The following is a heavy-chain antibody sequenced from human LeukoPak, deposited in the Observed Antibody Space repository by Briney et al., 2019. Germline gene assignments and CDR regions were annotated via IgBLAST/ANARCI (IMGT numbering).Heavy chain of an antibody. CDR3: ARASSSWYVFDY. J-gene: IGHJ4*02. CDR1: GGSISSYY. Sequence: SETLSLTCTVSGGSISSYYWSWIRQPPRKGLEMIGYIYYRGSTNYNPSLKSRVTISVDTAKNQFSLKLSSVTAADTAVYYCARASSSWYVFDYWGQGTLVTVSS. D-gene: IGHD6-13*01. V-gene: IGHV4-59*08. CDR2: IYYRGST.